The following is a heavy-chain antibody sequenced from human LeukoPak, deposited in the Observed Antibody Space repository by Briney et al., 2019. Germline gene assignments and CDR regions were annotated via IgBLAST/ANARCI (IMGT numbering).Heavy chain of an antibody. V-gene: IGHV4-59*01. CDR3: ARDLGYCSSTSCNDY. CDR1: GGSISSYY. J-gene: IGHJ4*02. D-gene: IGHD2-2*01. CDR2: IYYSGST. Sequence: SETLSLTCTVSGGSISSYYWSWIRQPPGKGLEWIGYIYYSGSTNYNPSLKSRVTISVDTSKNQFSLKLSSVTAADTAVYYCARDLGYCSSTSCNDYWGQGTLVTVSS.